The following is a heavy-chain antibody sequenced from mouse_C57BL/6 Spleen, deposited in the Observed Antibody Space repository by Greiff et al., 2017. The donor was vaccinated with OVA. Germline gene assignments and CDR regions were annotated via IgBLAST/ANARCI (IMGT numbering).Heavy chain of an antibody. V-gene: IGHV1-55*01. Sequence: QVQLQQPGAELVKPGASVKMSCKASGYTFTSYWITWVKQRPGQGLEWIGDIYPGSGSTNYNEKFKSKATLTVDTSSSTAYMRLSSLTSEDSAVYYCARSGGWDRMYYFDYWGQGTTLTVSS. J-gene: IGHJ2*01. CDR1: GYTFTSYW. CDR2: IYPGSGST. D-gene: IGHD3-3*01. CDR3: ARSGGWDRMYYFDY.